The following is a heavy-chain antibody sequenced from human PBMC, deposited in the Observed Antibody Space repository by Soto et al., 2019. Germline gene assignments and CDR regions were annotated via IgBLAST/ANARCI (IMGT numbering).Heavy chain of an antibody. Sequence: SETLSLTCTVSGGSISSYYWSWIRQPPGKGLEWIGYIYYSGSTNYNPSLKSRVTISVDTSKNQFSLKLSSVTAADTAVYYCARAPLGTYYFDYWGQGTLVTVSS. CDR1: GGSISSYY. CDR3: ARAPLGTYYFDY. J-gene: IGHJ4*02. CDR2: IYYSGST. V-gene: IGHV4-59*01.